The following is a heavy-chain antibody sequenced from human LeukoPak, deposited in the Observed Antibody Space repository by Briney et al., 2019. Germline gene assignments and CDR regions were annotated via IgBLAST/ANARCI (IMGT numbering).Heavy chain of an antibody. CDR1: GFTFSSYA. Sequence: GGSLRLSCAASGFTFSSYAMSWVRQAPGKGLEWVSAISGSGGDTYYADSVKGRFTISRDNSKNTLYLQMNSLRVEDTAEYYCAKAPYCSGGSCPGYDCWGQGTLVTVSS. CDR3: AKAPYCSGGSCPGYDC. J-gene: IGHJ4*02. D-gene: IGHD2-15*01. CDR2: ISGSGGDT. V-gene: IGHV3-23*01.